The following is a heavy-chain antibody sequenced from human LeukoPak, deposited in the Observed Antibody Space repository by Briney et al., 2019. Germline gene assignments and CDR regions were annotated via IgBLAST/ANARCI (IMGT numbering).Heavy chain of an antibody. CDR2: IYSGGST. J-gene: IGHJ3*02. CDR1: GFTVGSNY. CDR3: ARDDRFGELGYAFDI. V-gene: IGHV3-66*01. D-gene: IGHD3-10*01. Sequence: GGSLRLSCVASGFTVGSNYMNWVRQAPGKGLEWVSVIYSGGSTYYADSVKGRFTISRDNSKNTLYLQMNSLRAEDTAVYYCARDDRFGELGYAFDIWGQGTLVTVSS.